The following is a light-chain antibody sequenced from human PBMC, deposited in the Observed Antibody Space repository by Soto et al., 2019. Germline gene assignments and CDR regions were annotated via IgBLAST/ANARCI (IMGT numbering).Light chain of an antibody. V-gene: IGKV1-12*01. J-gene: IGKJ3*01. CDR1: HGVSGW. CDR2: TVS. CDR3: QQGKTFPFT. Sequence: IQMTQSPSSVSASVGDTVTLSCQTSHGVSGWLAWYQQKPGKAPTLLIYTVSNLQSGVPSRFSRSGSRTDFSLTITNLQPEDCATYFCQQGKTFPFTFGPGTKVEVK.